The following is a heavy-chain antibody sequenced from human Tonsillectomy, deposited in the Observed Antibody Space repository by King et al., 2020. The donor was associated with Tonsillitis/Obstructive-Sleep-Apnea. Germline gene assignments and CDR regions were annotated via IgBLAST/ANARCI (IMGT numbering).Heavy chain of an antibody. CDR3: AREDYYVSGNDY. CDR1: GFTFSSYW. D-gene: IGHD3-10*01. Sequence: QLVQSGGGLVQPGGSLRISCAASGFTFSSYWMSWVRQAPGKGLEWVANIKQDGSEKYYVDSLKGRFTISRDNAKTSLYLQMNSLRAEDTAVYYCAREDYYVSGNDYWGQGTLVTVSS. CDR2: IKQDGSEK. V-gene: IGHV3-7*01. J-gene: IGHJ4*02.